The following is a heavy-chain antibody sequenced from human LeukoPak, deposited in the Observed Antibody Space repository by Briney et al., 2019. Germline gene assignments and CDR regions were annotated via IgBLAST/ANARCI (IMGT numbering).Heavy chain of an antibody. CDR3: ANYRS. Sequence: GGSLRLSCAGPGFTFSSYDMRWVRQAPGKGLEWVSGISGSGSSTHYAVSVKGRFTISRDNSKSTLYLQMSSLRDEDTAVYYCANYRSWGQGTLVTVSS. V-gene: IGHV3-23*01. J-gene: IGHJ4*02. CDR2: ISGSGSST. CDR1: GFTFSSYD. D-gene: IGHD1-14*01.